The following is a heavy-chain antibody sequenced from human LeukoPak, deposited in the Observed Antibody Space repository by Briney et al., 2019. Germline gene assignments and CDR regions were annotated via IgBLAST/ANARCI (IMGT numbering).Heavy chain of an antibody. D-gene: IGHD6-6*01. V-gene: IGHV1-46*01. Sequence: ASVKVSCKASGYTFTSHYMHWVRQAPGQGLEWMGIINPSGGSTSYAQKFQGRVTMTRDTSTSTVYMELSSLRSEDTAVYYCARLPLRSIAVGYYGMDVWGQGTTVTVSS. CDR3: ARLPLRSIAVGYYGMDV. CDR1: GYTFTSHY. CDR2: INPSGGST. J-gene: IGHJ6*02.